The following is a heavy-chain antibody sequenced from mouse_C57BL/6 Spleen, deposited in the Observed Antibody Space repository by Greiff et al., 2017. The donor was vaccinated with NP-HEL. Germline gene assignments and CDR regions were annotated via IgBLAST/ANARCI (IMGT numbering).Heavy chain of an antibody. D-gene: IGHD1-1*01. CDR3: ASPYYYGSSGY. CDR1: GYTFTSSW. Sequence: VQLQQPGAELVNPGASVKMSCKASGYTFTSSWITWVKQRPGQGLEWIGDIYPGSGSTNYNEKFKGKATLTVDTSSSTAYMQLSSLTSEDAAVYYCASPYYYGSSGYWGQGTTLTVSS. CDR2: IYPGSGST. V-gene: IGHV1-55*01. J-gene: IGHJ2*01.